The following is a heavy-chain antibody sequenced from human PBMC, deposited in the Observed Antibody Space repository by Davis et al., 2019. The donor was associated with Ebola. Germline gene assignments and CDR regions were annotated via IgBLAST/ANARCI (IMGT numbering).Heavy chain of an antibody. Sequence: SVKVSCKASGYTFTSYGISWVRQAPGQGLEWMGRIIPILGIANYAQKFQGRVTITADESTSTAYMELSSLRSEDTAVYYCAREDPYGSGSYLFDYWGQGTLVTVSS. CDR3: AREDPYGSGSYLFDY. CDR2: IIPILGIA. D-gene: IGHD3-10*01. CDR1: GYTFTSYG. J-gene: IGHJ4*02. V-gene: IGHV1-69*04.